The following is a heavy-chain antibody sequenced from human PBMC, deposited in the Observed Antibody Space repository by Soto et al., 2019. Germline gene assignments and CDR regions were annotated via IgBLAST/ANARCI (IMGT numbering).Heavy chain of an antibody. Sequence: ASVKVSCKASGYTFTSYGISWVRQAPGQGLEWMGWISAYNGNTNYAQKLQGRVTMTTDTSTSTAYMELRSLRSDDTAVYYCARGGAGGGYSGYDLGGRRWFDPWGQGTLVTVSS. CDR2: ISAYNGNT. CDR1: GYTFTSYG. J-gene: IGHJ5*02. CDR3: ARGGAGGGYSGYDLGGRRWFDP. V-gene: IGHV1-18*01. D-gene: IGHD5-12*01.